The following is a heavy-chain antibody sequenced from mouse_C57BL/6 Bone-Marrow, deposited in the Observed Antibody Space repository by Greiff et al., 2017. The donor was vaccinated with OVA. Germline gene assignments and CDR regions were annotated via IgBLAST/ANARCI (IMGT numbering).Heavy chain of an antibody. CDR3: AGTPPYYDYDDWYFDD. J-gene: IGHJ1*03. V-gene: IGHV1-72*01. D-gene: IGHD2-4*01. CDR1: GYTFTSYW. Sequence: QVQLQQSGAELVKPGASVKLSCKASGYTFTSYWMHWVKQRPGRGLEWIGRIDPNSGGTKYNEKFKSKATLTVDKPSSTAYMQLSSLTSEDSAVYYSAGTPPYYDYDDWYFDDWGTGTTVTVSS. CDR2: IDPNSGGT.